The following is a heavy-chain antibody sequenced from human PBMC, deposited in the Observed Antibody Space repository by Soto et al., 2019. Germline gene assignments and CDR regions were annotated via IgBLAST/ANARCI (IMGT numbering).Heavy chain of an antibody. CDR1: GGSISSSSYY. CDR2: IYYSGST. D-gene: IGHD6-6*01. V-gene: IGHV4-39*01. CDR3: ARLSRSPRSSSYFFDY. J-gene: IGHJ4*02. Sequence: QLQLQESGPGLVKPSETLSLTCTVSGGSISSSSYYWGWIRQPPGKGLEWIGSIYYSGSTYYNPSLKSRVTISVDTSKNQFSLKLSSVTAADTAVYYCARLSRSPRSSSYFFDYWGQGTLVTVSS.